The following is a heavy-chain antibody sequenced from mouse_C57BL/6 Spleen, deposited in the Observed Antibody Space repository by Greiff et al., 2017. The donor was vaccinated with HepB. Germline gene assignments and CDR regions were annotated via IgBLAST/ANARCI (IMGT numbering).Heavy chain of an antibody. CDR3: TRTDYYGSSPHWYFDV. V-gene: IGHV1-15*01. J-gene: IGHJ1*03. CDR1: GYTFTDYD. CDR2: IDPETGGT. Sequence: VQLVESGAELVRPGASVTLSCKASGYTFTDYDMHWVKQTPVHGLEWIGAIDPETGGTAYNQTFKGKAILTADKSSSTAYMELRSLTSEDSAVYYGTRTDYYGSSPHWYFDVWGTGTTVTVSS. D-gene: IGHD1-1*01.